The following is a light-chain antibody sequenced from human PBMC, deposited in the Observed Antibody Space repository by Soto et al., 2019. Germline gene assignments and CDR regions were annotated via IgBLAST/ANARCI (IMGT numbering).Light chain of an antibody. V-gene: IGLV1-47*01. J-gene: IGLJ2*01. Sequence: QSVLTQPPSASGTPGQRVTISCSGSSSNIGNNYVYWYQLVPGTAPKLLIYRNSQRPSGVPDRFSGSRSGTSASLAISGLRSEDEADYYCAAWDDSLSGRGVFSGGTKLTVL. CDR2: RNS. CDR1: SSNIGNNY. CDR3: AAWDDSLSGRGV.